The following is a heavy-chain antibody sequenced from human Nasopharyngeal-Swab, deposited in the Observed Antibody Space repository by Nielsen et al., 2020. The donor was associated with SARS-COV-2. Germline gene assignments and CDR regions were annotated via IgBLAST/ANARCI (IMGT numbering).Heavy chain of an antibody. D-gene: IGHD3-9*01. CDR1: GFTFNSYA. CDR2: ISGSGGST. J-gene: IGHJ4*02. Sequence: GESLKISCAASGFTFNSYAMSWVRQAPGKGLEWVSAISGSGGSTYYADSVKGRFTISRDNSKNTLYLQMNSLRAEDTAVYYCAKAPDILTGYYDYWGQGTLVTVSS. CDR3: AKAPDILTGYYDY. V-gene: IGHV3-23*01.